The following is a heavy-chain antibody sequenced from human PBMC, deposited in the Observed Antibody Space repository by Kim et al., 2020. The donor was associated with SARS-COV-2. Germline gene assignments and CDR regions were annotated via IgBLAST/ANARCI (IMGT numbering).Heavy chain of an antibody. Sequence: SGPTLVNPTQTLTLTCTFSGFSLSTRGMCVSWIRQPPGKALEWLARIDWDDDKFYSTSMKTRLTVSKDTSKNQVALSMTNTDPVDTGTYYCARIRCDCGSSSCQAAYLDYWGQGTLVTVSS. D-gene: IGHD2-2*01. V-gene: IGHV2-70*17. CDR1: GFSLSTRGMC. J-gene: IGHJ4*02. CDR3: ARIRCDCGSSSCQAAYLDY. CDR2: IDWDDDK.